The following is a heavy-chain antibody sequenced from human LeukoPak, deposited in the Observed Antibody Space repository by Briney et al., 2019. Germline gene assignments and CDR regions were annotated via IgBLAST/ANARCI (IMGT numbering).Heavy chain of an antibody. CDR2: MNPNSGNT. V-gene: IGHV1-8*01. D-gene: IGHD3-22*01. Sequence: ASVKVSCKASGYTFTSYDINWMRQATGQGLEWMGWMNPNSGNTGYAQKFQGRVTMTRNTSISTAYMELSSLRSEDTAVYYCARVRPGSGYYYDAFDIWGQGTMVTVSS. J-gene: IGHJ3*02. CDR3: ARVRPGSGYYYDAFDI. CDR1: GYTFTSYD.